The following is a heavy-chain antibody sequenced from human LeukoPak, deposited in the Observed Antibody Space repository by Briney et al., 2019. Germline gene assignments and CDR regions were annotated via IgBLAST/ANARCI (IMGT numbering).Heavy chain of an antibody. J-gene: IGHJ6*03. CDR2: IYTDGSST. V-gene: IGHV3-74*01. D-gene: IGHD6-13*01. CDR1: GFTFSNYW. Sequence: GGSLRLSCAGSGFTFSNYWMRWVRQAPGKGLVWVSRIYTDGSSTDYADSVKGRFTISRDNAKNSLYLQMNSLRAEDTAVYYCAREDSSSWDYYYYYYMDVWGKGTTVTVSS. CDR3: AREDSSSWDYYYYYYMDV.